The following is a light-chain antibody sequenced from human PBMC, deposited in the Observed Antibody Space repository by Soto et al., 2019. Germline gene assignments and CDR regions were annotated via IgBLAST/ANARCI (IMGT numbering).Light chain of an antibody. J-gene: IGKJ1*01. CDR2: DAS. CDR1: QYVSSF. Sequence: EIVWTQSPCTLSLSPGERATLSCRASQYVSSFLAWYQQKAGQAPRLLIYDASHRATGIPARFSGSGSGTDFTLTINSLEPEDFALYYCQQRYNWPPTFGQGTKVDIK. V-gene: IGKV3-11*01. CDR3: QQRYNWPPT.